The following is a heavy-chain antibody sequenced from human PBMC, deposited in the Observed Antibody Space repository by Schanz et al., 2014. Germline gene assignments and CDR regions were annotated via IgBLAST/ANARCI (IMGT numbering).Heavy chain of an antibody. CDR1: GGTFSRLT. J-gene: IGHJ5*02. Sequence: QVQLVQSGADVKKPGSSVRVSCKASGGTFSRLTFSWVRQAPGQGLEWMGRVIPILGVTHYAQKFQGRVAITADKSTPTAYMELNSLNTDDTAVYYCATRDYADSVSWGQGTLVTVSS. V-gene: IGHV1-69*02. CDR2: VIPILGVT. D-gene: IGHD4-17*01. CDR3: ATRDYADSVS.